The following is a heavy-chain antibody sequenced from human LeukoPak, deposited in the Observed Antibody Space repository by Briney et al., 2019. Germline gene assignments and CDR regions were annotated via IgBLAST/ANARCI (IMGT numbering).Heavy chain of an antibody. CDR2: ISGGSSYI. Sequence: GGALRLSCTASGFPFSSYTLNWVRQAPGTGLEWVSSISGGSSYIYYAVSLKGRFTISRDNAKNSLYLQMNSLGAEDTAVYYCARDAQWLVPEGYFYYMDVWGKGTTVTVSS. CDR3: ARDAQWLVPEGYFYYMDV. V-gene: IGHV3-21*01. CDR1: GFPFSSYT. J-gene: IGHJ6*03. D-gene: IGHD6-19*01.